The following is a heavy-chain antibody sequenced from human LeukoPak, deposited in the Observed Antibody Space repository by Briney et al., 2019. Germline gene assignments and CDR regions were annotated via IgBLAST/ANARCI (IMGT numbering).Heavy chain of an antibody. CDR2: IYYTGSV. Sequence: SETLSLTCTISGASITTGGYYWTWIRQPPGEGLEWIGYIYYTGSVDYNASLKSRLTISLDTSKNRFSLKLNSVTAADTAVYYCARDHSYFFGSQTSTLDVWGQGTAVTVSS. J-gene: IGHJ6*02. CDR3: ARDHSYFFGSQTSTLDV. V-gene: IGHV4-31*03. CDR1: GASITTGGYY. D-gene: IGHD3-10*01.